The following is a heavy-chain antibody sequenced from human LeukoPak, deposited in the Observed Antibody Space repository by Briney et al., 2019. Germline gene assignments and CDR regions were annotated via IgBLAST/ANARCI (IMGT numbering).Heavy chain of an antibody. V-gene: IGHV4-39*07. CDR3: AREEGIAAAGTWFDP. CDR1: GGSISSSSYY. Sequence: PSGTLSLTCTVSGGSISSSSYYWGWIRQPPGKGLEWIGSIYYSGSTYYNPSLKSRVTISVDTSKNQFSLKLSSVTAADTAVYYCAREEGIAAAGTWFDPWGQGILVTVSS. J-gene: IGHJ5*02. CDR2: IYYSGST. D-gene: IGHD6-13*01.